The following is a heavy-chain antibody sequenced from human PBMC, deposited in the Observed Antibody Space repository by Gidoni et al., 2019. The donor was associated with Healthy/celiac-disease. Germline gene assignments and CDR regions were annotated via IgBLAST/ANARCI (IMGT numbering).Heavy chain of an antibody. D-gene: IGHD2-2*01. J-gene: IGHJ5*02. CDR3: AREYIVVVPANNWFDP. Sequence: QVQLQESAPGLVKPSQTLSLTCTVSGGSISSGSYYWSWIRQPAGKGLEWIGRIYTSGSTNYNPSLKSRVTMSVDTSKNQFSLKLSSVTAADTAVYYCAREYIVVVPANNWFDPWGQGTLVTVSS. V-gene: IGHV4-61*02. CDR1: GGSISSGSYY. CDR2: IYTSGST.